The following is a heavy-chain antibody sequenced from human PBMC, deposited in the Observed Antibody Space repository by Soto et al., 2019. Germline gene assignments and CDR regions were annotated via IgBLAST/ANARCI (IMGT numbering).Heavy chain of an antibody. D-gene: IGHD3-16*01. CDR3: ARTSDYGDAFDM. V-gene: IGHV4-31*03. CDR1: GGSISRGGYY. J-gene: IGHJ3*02. CDR2: IYYSGGT. Sequence: SETLSLTCTVSGGSISRGGYYWSWIRQHPGKGLEWIGYIYYSGGTYYNPSLKSRLTISIDTSNNQFYLSLSSVTAADTAVYYCARTSDYGDAFDMWGQGTMVTVSS.